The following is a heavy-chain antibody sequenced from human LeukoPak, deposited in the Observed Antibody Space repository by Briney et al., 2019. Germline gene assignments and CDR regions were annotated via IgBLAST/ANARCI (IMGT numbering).Heavy chain of an antibody. CDR1: GFTFSSYW. V-gene: IGHV3-7*01. CDR3: ARAPTYDYGDLYFDY. CDR2: IKQDGSEK. J-gene: IGHJ4*02. Sequence: PGGSLRLSCAASGFTFSSYWMSWVRQAPGKGLEWVANIKQDGSEKYYVDSVKGRFTISRDNAKNSLYLQMNSLRAEDTAVYYCARAPTYDYGDLYFDYWGQGTLVTVSS. D-gene: IGHD4-17*01.